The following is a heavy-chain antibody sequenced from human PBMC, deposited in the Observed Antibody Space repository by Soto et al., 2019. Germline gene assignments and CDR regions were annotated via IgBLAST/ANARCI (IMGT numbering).Heavy chain of an antibody. CDR2: VIPIYGTP. J-gene: IGHJ3*02. CDR3: ASAGSREINRGAFDM. Sequence: QVQLVQSGAELIQPGASVTVSCKASRGALSSYAITWVRQAPGQGLDWMGRVIPIYGTPNYAQEFQGGLSLTVDASKSTAYLELSGLRSEDTAVYFCASAGSREINRGAFDMWGQGTMVTVSS. V-gene: IGHV1-69*18. CDR1: RGALSSYA.